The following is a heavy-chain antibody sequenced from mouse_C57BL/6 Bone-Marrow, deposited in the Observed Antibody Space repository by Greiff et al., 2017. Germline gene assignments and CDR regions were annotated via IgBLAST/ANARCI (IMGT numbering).Heavy chain of an antibody. CDR1: GYTFTSYW. CDR3: ARESGGPYAMDY. V-gene: IGHV1-69*01. J-gene: IGHJ4*01. D-gene: IGHD1-1*02. Sequence: VQLQQPGAELVMPGASVKLSCKASGYTFTSYWMHWVKQRPGQGLEWIGAIDPSDSYTNYNQKFKGKATLTVDKSSSTAYLQLSSLTSEDSAVYYCARESGGPYAMDYWGQGTSVTVSS. CDR2: IDPSDSYT.